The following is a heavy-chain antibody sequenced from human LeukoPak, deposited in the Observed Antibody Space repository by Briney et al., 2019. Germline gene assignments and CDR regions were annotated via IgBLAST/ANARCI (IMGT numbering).Heavy chain of an antibody. CDR3: ARGPPSRGYSYGAPNYYYYMDV. J-gene: IGHJ6*03. CDR1: GGSFSGYY. V-gene: IGHV4-34*01. D-gene: IGHD5-18*01. Sequence: PSETLSLTCAVYGGSFSGYYWSWIRQPPGKGLEWIGEINHSGSTNYNPSLKSRVTISVDTSKNQFSLKLSSVTAADTAVYYCARGPPSRGYSYGAPNYYYYMDVWGKRTTVTVSS. CDR2: INHSGST.